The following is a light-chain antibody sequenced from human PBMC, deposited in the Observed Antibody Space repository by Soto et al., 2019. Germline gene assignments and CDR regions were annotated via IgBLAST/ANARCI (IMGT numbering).Light chain of an antibody. CDR3: VSYAGSNKKV. V-gene: IGLV2-8*01. J-gene: IGLJ2*01. CDR2: EVS. Sequence: QLVLTQPPSASGSPGQSVSISCTGSSSDVGGYNYVSWYQQHPGKAPKLMIYEVSKRPSGVPDRFSGSKSGNTASLTVSGLQAEDEADYYCVSYAGSNKKVFGGGTKLTV. CDR1: SSDVGGYNY.